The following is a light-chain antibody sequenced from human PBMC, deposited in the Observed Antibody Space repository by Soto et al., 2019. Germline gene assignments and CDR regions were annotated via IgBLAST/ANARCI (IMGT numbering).Light chain of an antibody. CDR3: VLYMGRGLWV. V-gene: IGLV8-61*01. CDR1: SGSVSTNYY. J-gene: IGLJ3*02. Sequence: QTVVTQEPSFSVSPGGTVTLTCGLSSGSVSTNYYPSWYQQTPGQAPRTLIYSTHPRSSGVPDRFSGSILGNKAALTITGAQADDESDYCCVLYMGRGLWVFGGGTKVTVL. CDR2: STH.